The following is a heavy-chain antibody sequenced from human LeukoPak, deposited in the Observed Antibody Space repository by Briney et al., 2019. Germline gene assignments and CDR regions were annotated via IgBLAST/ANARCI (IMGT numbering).Heavy chain of an antibody. J-gene: IGHJ6*03. CDR1: GGSFSGYY. D-gene: IGHD2-15*01. Sequence: SETLSLTCAVYGGSFSGYYWSWIRQPPGQGLEWIGEINHSGSTNYNPYLKSRGTISVDTSKNQFSMKLSSVTAADTAVYYCARFKRYCSGGSCYYYYYYYMDVWGKGTTVTVSS. CDR2: INHSGST. V-gene: IGHV4-34*01. CDR3: ARFKRYCSGGSCYYYYYYYMDV.